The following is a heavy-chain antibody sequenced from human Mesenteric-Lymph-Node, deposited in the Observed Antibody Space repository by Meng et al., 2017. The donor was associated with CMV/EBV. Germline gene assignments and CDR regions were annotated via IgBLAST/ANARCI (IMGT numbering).Heavy chain of an antibody. J-gene: IGHJ3*02. D-gene: IGHD3-3*01. Sequence: GESLKISCAASGFTFSTTGMLWVRQAPGKGLEWVAFIRYDVNNKYYADSVKGRFTISRDNSKHTLYLQMSSLRPEDTAVYYCAKLEPRFLERIDVFDIWGQGTMVTVSS. CDR2: IRYDVNNK. V-gene: IGHV3-30*02. CDR1: GFTFSTTG. CDR3: AKLEPRFLERIDVFDI.